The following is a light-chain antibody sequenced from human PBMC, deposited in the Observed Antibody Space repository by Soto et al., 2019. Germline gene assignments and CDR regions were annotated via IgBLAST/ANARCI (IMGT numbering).Light chain of an antibody. J-gene: IGKJ1*01. CDR3: QHPKWA. V-gene: IGKV1-9*01. CDR1: QDISGY. Sequence: IQLTQSPSSLSASVGDTVTITCRVSQDISGYVAWYQQRPGRAPQFLIYAASALQTGVPSRFSGSGAGTDFTLTITSLQPEDFGTYYCQHPKWACGQGTTVEI. CDR2: AAS.